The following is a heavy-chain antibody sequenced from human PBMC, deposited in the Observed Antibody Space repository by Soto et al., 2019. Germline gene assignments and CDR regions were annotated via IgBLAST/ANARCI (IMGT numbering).Heavy chain of an antibody. CDR2: ISYDGANT. Sequence: QVQLVESGGGVVHPGRSLRLSCAASGFTLSSYGMHWVRQTPGKGLEWVADISYDGANTNYADSVKGRFAISRDISNNTLYLQMNNLRPEDTAVYYCAKWGVCSTSFPPVAGHYYGMDVWGQGTTVTVSS. J-gene: IGHJ6*02. CDR1: GFTLSSYG. D-gene: IGHD2-2*01. CDR3: AKWGVCSTSFPPVAGHYYGMDV. V-gene: IGHV3-30*18.